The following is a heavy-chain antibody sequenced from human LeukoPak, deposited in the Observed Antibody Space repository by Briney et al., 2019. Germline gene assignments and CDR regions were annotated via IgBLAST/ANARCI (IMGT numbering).Heavy chain of an antibody. J-gene: IGHJ4*02. CDR2: ISSSDGTR. V-gene: IGHV3-48*03. CDR1: GFTFDEFA. D-gene: IGHD6-19*01. Sequence: PGRSLRLSCAASGFTFDEFAMHWVRQVPGKGLEWVSYISSSDGTRTYADSVKGRFTISRDNAKNSLYLEMNSLRAEDTAVYYCAREIVSAVAGNFDFWGQGTLVTVSS. CDR3: AREIVSAVAGNFDF.